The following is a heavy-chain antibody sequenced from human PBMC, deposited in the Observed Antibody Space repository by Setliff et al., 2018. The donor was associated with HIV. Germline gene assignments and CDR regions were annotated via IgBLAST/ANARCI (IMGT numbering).Heavy chain of an antibody. CDR1: GFTFSNYA. D-gene: IGHD3-9*01. Sequence: PGGSLRLSCAVSGFTFSNYAMSWVRQAPGKGLEWVASISSSGAHIFYADSLKGRFTISRDNGKNLLYLQMNSLRAEDTAVYYCARGGRLQYFDWLSYAMDVWGQGTTVTVSS. V-gene: IGHV3-21*06. J-gene: IGHJ6*02. CDR2: ISSSGAHI. CDR3: ARGGRLQYFDWLSYAMDV.